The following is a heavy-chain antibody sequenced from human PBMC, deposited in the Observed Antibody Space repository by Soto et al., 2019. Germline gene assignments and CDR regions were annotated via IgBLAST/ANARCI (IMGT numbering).Heavy chain of an antibody. D-gene: IGHD5-18*01. Sequence: QLQLQESGPGLVKPSETLSLTCTVSGGSISSSNYYWDWIRQPPGEGLEWIGSIYYSGSTYYNPSSKSRVTISVDTSKHQCALQLTSVTAADTAAYYCARRGWMQLNWYFDLWGRGTLVSVSS. CDR2: IYYSGST. CDR3: ARRGWMQLNWYFDL. V-gene: IGHV4-39*01. J-gene: IGHJ2*01. CDR1: GGSISSSNYY.